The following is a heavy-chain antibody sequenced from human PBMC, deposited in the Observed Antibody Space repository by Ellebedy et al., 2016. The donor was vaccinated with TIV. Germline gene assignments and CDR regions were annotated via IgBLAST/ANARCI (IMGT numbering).Heavy chain of an antibody. V-gene: IGHV3-7*01. CDR1: GFTFSTYW. J-gene: IGHJ4*02. D-gene: IGHD4-11*01. CDR3: ARDGVTTRFSLFDY. CDR2: IKQDGSEK. Sequence: GESLKISCAASGFTFSTYWMNWVRQAPGKGLEWVANIKQDGSEKNYVDSVKGRFTISRDNAKNSLYLQMNSLRVEDTAVYYGARDGVTTRFSLFDYWGQGTLVTVSS.